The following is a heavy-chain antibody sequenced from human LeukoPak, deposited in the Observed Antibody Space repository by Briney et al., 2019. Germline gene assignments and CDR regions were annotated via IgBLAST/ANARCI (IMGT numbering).Heavy chain of an antibody. V-gene: IGHV3-30*03. D-gene: IGHD1-26*01. J-gene: IGHJ4*02. CDR3: ARDSVGATATFDY. Sequence: GGSLRLSCAASGFTFSSYGIHWVRQDPGKGLEWVAVISYDGSNKYYADSVMGRFTISRDNSKNTLYLQMNSLRAEDTAVYYCARDSVGATATFDYWGQGTLVTVSS. CDR2: ISYDGSNK. CDR1: GFTFSSYG.